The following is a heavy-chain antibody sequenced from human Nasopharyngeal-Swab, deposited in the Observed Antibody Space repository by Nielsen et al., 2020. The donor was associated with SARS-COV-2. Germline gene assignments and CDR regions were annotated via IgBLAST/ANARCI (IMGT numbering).Heavy chain of an antibody. J-gene: IGHJ6*02. CDR2: IKSKTDGGTT. Sequence: GDSLKISCAASGFTFSNAWMSWVRQAPGKGLEWVGRIKSKTDGGTTDYAAPVKGRFTISRDDSKNTLYLQMNSLKTEDTAVYYCTTVVGYCSGGSCYPYYYYYGMDVWGQGTTVTVSS. D-gene: IGHD2-15*01. CDR1: GFTFSNAW. V-gene: IGHV3-15*01. CDR3: TTVVGYCSGGSCYPYYYYYGMDV.